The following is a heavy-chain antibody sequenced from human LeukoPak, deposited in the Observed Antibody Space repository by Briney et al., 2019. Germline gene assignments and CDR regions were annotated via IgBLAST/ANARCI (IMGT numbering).Heavy chain of an antibody. Sequence: GGSLRLSCAASGFTFSSYGMHWVRQAPGKGLEWVAVISYDGSNKYYADSVKGRFTISRDNSKNTLYLQMNSLGAEDTAVYYCAKLNGPIDYWGQGTLVTVSS. CDR1: GFTFSSYG. J-gene: IGHJ4*02. CDR3: AKLNGPIDY. CDR2: ISYDGSNK. V-gene: IGHV3-30*18. D-gene: IGHD2-8*01.